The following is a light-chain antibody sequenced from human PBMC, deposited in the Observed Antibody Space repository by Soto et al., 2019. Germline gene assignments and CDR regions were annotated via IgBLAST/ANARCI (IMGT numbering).Light chain of an antibody. CDR1: QSIVANY. Sequence: EIVLTQSPGTLSLSPGEGATLSCRASQSIVANYLAWYQQKPGQSPRLLIYGVSSRATGIPDRFSGSGSRTDFTRTINSLEPEDSAVYYCQQYGSSPGTFGQGTKVEIK. J-gene: IGKJ1*01. CDR2: GVS. V-gene: IGKV3-20*01. CDR3: QQYGSSPGT.